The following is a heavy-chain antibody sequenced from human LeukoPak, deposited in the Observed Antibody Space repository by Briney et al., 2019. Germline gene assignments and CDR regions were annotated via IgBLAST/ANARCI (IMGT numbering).Heavy chain of an antibody. D-gene: IGHD3-22*01. CDR3: ARGRFDYYDSSGYYRPREYYYYYYYMDV. CDR1: GGSISSSNW. CDR2: IYHSGST. Sequence: SETLSLTCAVSGGSISSSNWWSWVRQPPGKGLEWIGEIYHSGSTNYNPSLKSRVTISVDKSKNQFSLKLSSVTAADTAVYYCARGRFDYYDSSGYYRPREYYYYYYYMDVWGKGTTVTMSS. J-gene: IGHJ6*03. V-gene: IGHV4-4*02.